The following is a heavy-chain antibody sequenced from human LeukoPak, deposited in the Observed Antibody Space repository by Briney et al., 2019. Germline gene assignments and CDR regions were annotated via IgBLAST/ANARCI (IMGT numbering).Heavy chain of an antibody. CDR3: ARGDYSSSWFDY. D-gene: IGHD6-13*01. Sequence: GGSLRLSCAASGFTFSNYWMTWVRQAPGKGLEWVANIKQDGSEKYYVVSLKGRFTISRDNAKNSLYLQMNSLRADDTAVYYCARGDYSSSWFDYWGQGTLVTVSS. J-gene: IGHJ4*02. V-gene: IGHV3-7*01. CDR2: IKQDGSEK. CDR1: GFTFSNYW.